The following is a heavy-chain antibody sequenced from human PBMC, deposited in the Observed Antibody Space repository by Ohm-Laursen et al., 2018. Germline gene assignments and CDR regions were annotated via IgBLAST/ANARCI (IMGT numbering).Heavy chain of an antibody. CDR1: GFTFNNFG. CDR3: AKDVGVAFAYDS. D-gene: IGHD2-15*01. Sequence: SLRLSCSASGFTFNNFGMHWVRQAPGKGLEWVAVVSYDERYKNYVDSVKGRFTVSRDNSKDTLYLQMNSLRNEDTAIYYCAKDVGVAFAYDSWGQGTLVTVSS. CDR2: VSYDERYK. V-gene: IGHV3-30*18. J-gene: IGHJ4*02.